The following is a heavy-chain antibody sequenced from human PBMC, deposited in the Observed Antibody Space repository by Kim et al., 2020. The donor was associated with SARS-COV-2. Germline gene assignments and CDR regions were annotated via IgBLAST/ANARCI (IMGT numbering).Heavy chain of an antibody. D-gene: IGHD3-3*01. J-gene: IGHJ4*02. CDR1: GFTFSDFW. CDR3: MRDWTDD. CDR2: IKEDGTEK. V-gene: IGHV3-7*01. Sequence: GGSLRLSCTASGFTFSDFWMTWVRQARGKGLEWVANIKEDGTEKHYVDSVKGRFTISRDNARNSLYLQMNSLRAEDTAVYYCMRDWTDDWGQGTLVIVSS.